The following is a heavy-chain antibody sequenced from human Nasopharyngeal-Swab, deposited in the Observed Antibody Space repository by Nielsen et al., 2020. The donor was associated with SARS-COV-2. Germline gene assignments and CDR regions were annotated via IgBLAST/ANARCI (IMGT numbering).Heavy chain of an antibody. V-gene: IGHV3-74*01. CDR1: GFTFSRHW. D-gene: IGHD1-26*01. CDR2: IKGDGSDK. Sequence: GESLKISCAASGFTFSRHWMHWVRQAPGKGLAWVSRIKGDGSDKRYADSVRGRFTISRDNAKNTLYLQMNSLRADDTAVYYCAKGTGATYRAIDYWGQGTLVTASS. CDR3: AKGTGATYRAIDY. J-gene: IGHJ4*02.